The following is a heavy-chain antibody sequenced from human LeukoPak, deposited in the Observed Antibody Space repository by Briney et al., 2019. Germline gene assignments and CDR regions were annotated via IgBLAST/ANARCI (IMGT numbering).Heavy chain of an antibody. D-gene: IGHD2-15*01. CDR1: GGSISGYF. V-gene: IGHV4-4*07. J-gene: IGHJ4*02. Sequence: KSSETLSLNCTVSGGSISGYFWSWIRQPAGKGLEWIVRIHDSGDSNHNPSLKRRVTMALATSGNQVSLKLTSVSAADTDVYYCARAPSGCGGTCPSDHWGPGTLVTVSS. CDR3: ARAPSGCGGTCPSDH. CDR2: IHDSGDS.